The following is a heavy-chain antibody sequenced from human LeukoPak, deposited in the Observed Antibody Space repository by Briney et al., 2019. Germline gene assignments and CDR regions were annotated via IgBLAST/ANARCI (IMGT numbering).Heavy chain of an antibody. CDR3: ARTYYYDSSGYYTTRQTFDY. CDR1: GGSFSGYY. CDR2: INHSGST. V-gene: IGHV4-34*01. J-gene: IGHJ4*02. D-gene: IGHD3-22*01. Sequence: PSETQSLTSAVYGGSFSGYYWSWIRQPPGKGLEWIGEINHSGSTNYNPSLKSRVTISVDTSKNQFSLKLSSVTAADTAVYYCARTYYYDSSGYYTTRQTFDYWGQGTLVTVSS.